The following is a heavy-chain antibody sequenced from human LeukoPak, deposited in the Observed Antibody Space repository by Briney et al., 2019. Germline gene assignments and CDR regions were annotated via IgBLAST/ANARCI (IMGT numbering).Heavy chain of an antibody. CDR3: ARDMVVTRPYGTDV. V-gene: IGHV3-30*04. D-gene: IGHD2-21*02. Sequence: GRSLRLSCAASGFTFSSYTMHWVRQAPGKGLEWVAVISYDGSNKYHADSVKGRFTISRDNSKNTLYLQMNSLRAEDTAVYYCARDMVVTRPYGTDVWGQGTTVTVSS. CDR1: GFTFSSYT. J-gene: IGHJ6*02. CDR2: ISYDGSNK.